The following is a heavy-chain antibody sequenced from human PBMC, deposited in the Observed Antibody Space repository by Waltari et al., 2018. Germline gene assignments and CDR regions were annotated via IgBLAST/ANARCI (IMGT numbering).Heavy chain of an antibody. CDR3: ARSSTTVTTFG. CDR2: ISSSSLYM. CDR1: GRTFRPYS. J-gene: IGHJ4*02. D-gene: IGHD4-17*01. V-gene: IGHV3-21*01. Sequence: EVQLVASGGGLVKAGGSRRLSCAAFGRTFRPYSMHWVRLAPGKGLEWVSSISSSSLYMSYADSVKGRVTISRDNAKNSLYLQMNSLRVEDTAVYYCARSSTTVTTFGWGQGTLVTVSS.